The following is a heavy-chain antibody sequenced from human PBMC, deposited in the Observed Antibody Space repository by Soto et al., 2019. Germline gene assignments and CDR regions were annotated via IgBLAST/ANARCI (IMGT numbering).Heavy chain of an antibody. CDR3: ARSLGSAAGWSFDV. CDR1: GCSISDYF. V-gene: IGHV4-4*07. D-gene: IGHD3-16*01. Sequence: AXEALSLTFTVSGCSISDYFWTWIRLPAGKRLEWIGRKSISGSTDYNPSLKGRASMSVDTSKNQFSLRLISVTAADTALYYCARSLGSAAGWSFDVWGQGILVTVSS. J-gene: IGHJ4*02. CDR2: KSISGST.